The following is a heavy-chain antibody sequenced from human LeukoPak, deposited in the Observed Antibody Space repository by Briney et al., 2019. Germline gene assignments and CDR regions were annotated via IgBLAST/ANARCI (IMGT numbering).Heavy chain of an antibody. Sequence: GGSLRLSCAASGFIFSKYWMSWVRQAPGKGLEWVANINEAGSGKYYVDSVKGRFTISRDNAKNSLYLQMNSLRVEDTAIYYCASGRQLGYWGQGTLATVSA. V-gene: IGHV3-7*01. D-gene: IGHD6-13*01. J-gene: IGHJ4*02. CDR1: GFIFSKYW. CDR3: ASGRQLGY. CDR2: INEAGSGK.